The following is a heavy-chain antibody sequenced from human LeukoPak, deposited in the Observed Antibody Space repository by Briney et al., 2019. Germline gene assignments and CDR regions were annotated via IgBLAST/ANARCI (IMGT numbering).Heavy chain of an antibody. Sequence: PGGSLRLSCAASGFTLTTYAMYWVRQAPGKGLVWVSRLTADGSSTIYADSVMGRFTVSRDIAKNTLYLEMNSLRAEDTAVYYWARAQLGTPTDCWGQGTLVTVSS. D-gene: IGHD1-26*01. J-gene: IGHJ4*02. V-gene: IGHV3-74*01. CDR3: ARAQLGTPTDC. CDR1: GFTLTTYA. CDR2: LTADGSST.